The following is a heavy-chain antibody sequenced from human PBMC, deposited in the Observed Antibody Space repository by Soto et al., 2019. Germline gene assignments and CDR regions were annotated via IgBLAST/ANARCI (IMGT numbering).Heavy chain of an antibody. CDR2: TYYRSKWYS. Sequence: QVQLQQSGPGLVKPSQTLSLTCDISGDSVSSNSAAWNWIRQTPSRGLEWLGRTYYRSKWYSNYAISVKSRVTVNPDIFKNQFSLQLNSVTPEDQAVYYCARGSWDDVSGHYYMDVWGKGTTVTVSS. CDR3: ARGSWDDVSGHYYMDV. V-gene: IGHV6-1*01. J-gene: IGHJ6*03. CDR1: GDSVSSNSAA. D-gene: IGHD1-1*01.